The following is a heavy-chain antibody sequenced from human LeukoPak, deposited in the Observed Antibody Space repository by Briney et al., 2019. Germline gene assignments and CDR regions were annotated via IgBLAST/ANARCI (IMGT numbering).Heavy chain of an antibody. J-gene: IGHJ4*02. D-gene: IGHD3-22*01. CDR3: AKLAGGYYYDSSGYYRDDY. CDR1: GFTFSSYA. V-gene: IGHV3-30*18. CDR2: ISYDGSNK. Sequence: GGSLRLSCAASGFTFSSYAMSWVRQAPGKGLEWVAVISYDGSNKYYADSVKGRFTISRDNSKNTLYLQMNSLRAEDTAVYYCAKLAGGYYYDSSGYYRDDYWGQGTLVTVSS.